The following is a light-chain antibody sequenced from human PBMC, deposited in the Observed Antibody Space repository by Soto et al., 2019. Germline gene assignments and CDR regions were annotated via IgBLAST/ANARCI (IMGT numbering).Light chain of an antibody. CDR3: QQYDSWYT. V-gene: IGKV1-5*03. J-gene: IGKJ2*01. CDR1: QSISSW. CDR2: KTS. Sequence: DIQMTQSPSTLSASVGDRVTITCRASQSISSWLAWYQQKPGKAPTLLIYKTSSLGSGVPSRFSGSGSGTEFTLTIIGLQPDDFATYYCQQYDSWYTFGPGTKLEIK.